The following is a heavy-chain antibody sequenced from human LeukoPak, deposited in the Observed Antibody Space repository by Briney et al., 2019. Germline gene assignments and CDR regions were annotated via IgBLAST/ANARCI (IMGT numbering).Heavy chain of an antibody. D-gene: IGHD3-16*01. V-gene: IGHV4-59*12. CDR2: IYHSGST. CDR3: ARASSKGGSYDY. Sequence: SETLSLTCTVSGGSISSYYWSWIRQPPGKGLEWIGYIYHSGSTYYNPSLKSRVTISVDRSRNQFSLKLSSVTAADTAVYYCARASSKGGSYDYWGQGTLVTVSS. CDR1: GGSISSYY. J-gene: IGHJ4*02.